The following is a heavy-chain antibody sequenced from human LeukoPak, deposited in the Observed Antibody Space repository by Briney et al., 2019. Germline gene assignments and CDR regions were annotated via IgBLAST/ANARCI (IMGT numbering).Heavy chain of an antibody. CDR3: AKVHTYYYDSSGYCYFDY. V-gene: IGHV3-23*01. J-gene: IGHJ4*02. D-gene: IGHD3-22*01. CDR1: GFTFSSYA. CDR2: ISGSGGST. Sequence: GGSLRLSCAASGFTFSSYAMSWVRQAPGKGLEWVSAISGSGGSTYYADSVKGRFTISRDNSKNTLYPQMNSLRAEDTAVYYCAKVHTYYYDSSGYCYFDYWGQGTLVTVSS.